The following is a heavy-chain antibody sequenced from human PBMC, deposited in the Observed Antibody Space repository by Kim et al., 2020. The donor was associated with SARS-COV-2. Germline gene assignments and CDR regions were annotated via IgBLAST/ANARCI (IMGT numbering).Heavy chain of an antibody. CDR1: GYTFTGYY. CDR2: INPNSGGT. J-gene: IGHJ6*02. D-gene: IGHD3-16*02. Sequence: ASVKVSCKASGYTFTGYYMHWVRQAPGQGLEWMGWINPNSGGTNYAQKFQGWVTMTRDTSISTAYMELSRLRSDDTAVYYCAIRFGGVIVPDYYGMDVWGQGTTVTVSS. CDR3: AIRFGGVIVPDYYGMDV. V-gene: IGHV1-2*04.